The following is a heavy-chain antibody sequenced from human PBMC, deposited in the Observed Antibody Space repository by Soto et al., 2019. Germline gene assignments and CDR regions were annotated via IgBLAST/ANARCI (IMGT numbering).Heavy chain of an antibody. D-gene: IGHD6-13*01. CDR1: GFTFSSYE. CDR3: ARAGLYSSSWYGGFDY. CDR2: ISSSGSTI. Sequence: VGSLRLSCAASGFTFSSYEMNWVRQAPGKGLEWVSYISSSGSTIYYADSVKGRFTISRDNAKNSLYLQMNSLRAEDTAVYYCARAGLYSSSWYGGFDYWGQGTLVTVSS. V-gene: IGHV3-48*03. J-gene: IGHJ4*02.